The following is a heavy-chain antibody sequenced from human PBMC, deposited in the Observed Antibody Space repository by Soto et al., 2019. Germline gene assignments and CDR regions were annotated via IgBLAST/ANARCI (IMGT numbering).Heavy chain of an antibody. Sequence: SETLSLTCAVYGGSFSGYYWSWIRQTSGKGLEWIGEINHSGSTNYNPSLKSRVTISVDTSKNQFSLKLSSVTAADTAVYYCARAPHVLLWFGELLTDYGMDVWGQGTTVT. V-gene: IGHV4-34*01. CDR2: INHSGST. D-gene: IGHD3-10*01. CDR1: GGSFSGYY. J-gene: IGHJ6*02. CDR3: ARAPHVLLWFGELLTDYGMDV.